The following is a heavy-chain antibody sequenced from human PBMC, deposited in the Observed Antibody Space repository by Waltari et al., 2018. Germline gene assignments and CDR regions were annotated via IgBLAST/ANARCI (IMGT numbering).Heavy chain of an antibody. CDR3: ARDRGRGLYLDT. D-gene: IGHD2-15*01. J-gene: IGHJ4*02. V-gene: IGHV4-4*02. Sequence: QLQLQESGPGLVKPSGTMSLSCAVSGDSVSSAYWWSWVRQSPQKGLEWIGQVHGSGRSNYNPSFASRVTVSVDTSNNHFSLMLTSATAADTAVYYCARDRGRGLYLDTWGPGTLVTVSP. CDR1: GDSVSSAYW. CDR2: VHGSGRS.